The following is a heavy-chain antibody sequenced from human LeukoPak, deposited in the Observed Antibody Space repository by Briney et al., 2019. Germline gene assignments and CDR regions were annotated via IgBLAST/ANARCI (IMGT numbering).Heavy chain of an antibody. Sequence: GGSLRLSCAASGFTFSDYNMNWVRQAPGKGLEWVSSITSSSSYMYYADSVKGRFTISRDNAGNSLYLQMNSLRADDTAVYYCARGGSSSPVISVHWGQGALVTVSS. CDR2: ITSSSSYM. CDR3: ARGGSSSPVISVH. D-gene: IGHD6-6*01. V-gene: IGHV3-21*01. CDR1: GFTFSDYN. J-gene: IGHJ4*02.